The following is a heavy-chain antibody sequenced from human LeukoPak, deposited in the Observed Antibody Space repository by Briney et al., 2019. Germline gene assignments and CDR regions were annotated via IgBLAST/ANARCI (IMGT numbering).Heavy chain of an antibody. Sequence: PSETLSLTCGIYGGSFSDHSWNWIRQPPGKGLEWIGEIHHSGTTEYNPSLKSRVTISADRSKNQFSLNLTSVTAADTAVYYCARWGVVTQRGVHYHYSMDVWDNGTTVTVSS. CDR1: GGSFSDHS. CDR3: ARWGVVTQRGVHYHYSMDV. J-gene: IGHJ6*03. D-gene: IGHD4-23*01. CDR2: IHHSGTT. V-gene: IGHV4-34*01.